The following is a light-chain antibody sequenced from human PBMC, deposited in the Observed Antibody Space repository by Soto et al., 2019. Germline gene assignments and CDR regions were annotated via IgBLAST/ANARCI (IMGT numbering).Light chain of an antibody. Sequence: DIPMTQSPSSLSASVGDIVTITCRASQSISTYLNWYQQRPGKAPKVLIYAASSLQSGVPSRFSGSGSGTDFTLTISSLQPEDFATYYCQQSYDTPFTFGPGTKVGIK. CDR1: QSISTY. V-gene: IGKV1-39*01. J-gene: IGKJ3*01. CDR3: QQSYDTPFT. CDR2: AAS.